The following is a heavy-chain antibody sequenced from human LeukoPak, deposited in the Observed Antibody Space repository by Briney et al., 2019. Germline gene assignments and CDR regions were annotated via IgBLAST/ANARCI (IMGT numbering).Heavy chain of an antibody. CDR1: AFTFSLYA. CDR2: IWYDGSNK. Sequence: GGSLRLSCVGSAFTFSLYAMTWVPQAPGKGLEWVAVIWYDGSNKYYADSVKGRFTISRDNSKNTLYLQMNSLRAEDTAVYYCARDPATIGATTHLDYWGQGTLVTVSS. CDR3: ARDPATIGATTHLDY. V-gene: IGHV3-33*08. D-gene: IGHD1-26*01. J-gene: IGHJ4*02.